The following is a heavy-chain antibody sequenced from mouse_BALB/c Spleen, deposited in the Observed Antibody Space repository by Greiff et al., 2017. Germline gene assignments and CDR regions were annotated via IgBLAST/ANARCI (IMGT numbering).Heavy chain of an antibody. Sequence: LSISKDNSKSQVFLKMNSLQTDDTAMYYCAKHGGGLRSMDYWGQGTSVTVSS. CDR3: AKHGGGLRSMDY. V-gene: IGHV2-6-5*01. J-gene: IGHJ4*01. D-gene: IGHD2-4*01.